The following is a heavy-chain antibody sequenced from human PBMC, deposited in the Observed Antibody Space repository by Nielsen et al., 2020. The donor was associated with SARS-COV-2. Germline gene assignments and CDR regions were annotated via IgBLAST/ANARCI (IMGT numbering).Heavy chain of an antibody. J-gene: IGHJ4*02. D-gene: IGHD2-2*01. V-gene: IGHV3-7*03. CDR2: IKQFGSEK. CDR3: TREPAAIRSDY. CDR1: GFTFSSYW. Sequence: GESLKISCAASGFTFSSYWMSWVRQASGKGLEWVANIKQFGSEKYYVDSVKGRFTISRDNAKSSLFLQMNSLRAEDTAVYYCTREPAAIRSDYWGQGTLVTVSS.